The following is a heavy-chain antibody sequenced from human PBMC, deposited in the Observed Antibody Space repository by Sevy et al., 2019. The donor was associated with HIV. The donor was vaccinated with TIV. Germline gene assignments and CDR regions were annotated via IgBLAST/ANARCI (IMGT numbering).Heavy chain of an antibody. Sequence: GGSLRLSCKVTGFTSGAFAMSWVRQTPGKGLEWISSISGSGGLTHYADSVKGRFTISRDKSKGTVDLEMNSLRGDDTAVYHCAKPNWNFRADWFDTWGQGTLVTVSS. J-gene: IGHJ5*02. CDR2: ISGSGGLT. V-gene: IGHV3-23*01. CDR1: GFTSGAFA. D-gene: IGHD1-7*01. CDR3: AKPNWNFRADWFDT.